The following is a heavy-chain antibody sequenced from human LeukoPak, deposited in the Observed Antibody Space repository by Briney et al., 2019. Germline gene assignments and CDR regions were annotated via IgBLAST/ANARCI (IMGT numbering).Heavy chain of an antibody. J-gene: IGHJ4*02. CDR3: ARLWFGELVTDS. Sequence: SETLSCTAAVYAGSFSDFYWGWIAQPPGNGLMWIGEINHSGSTNYNPSLKSRVTISVDRSKNQFSLELRSVTAADTAVYYCARLWFGELVTDSWGQGTLVTVSS. V-gene: IGHV4-34*01. CDR2: INHSGST. CDR1: AGSFSDFY. D-gene: IGHD3-10*01.